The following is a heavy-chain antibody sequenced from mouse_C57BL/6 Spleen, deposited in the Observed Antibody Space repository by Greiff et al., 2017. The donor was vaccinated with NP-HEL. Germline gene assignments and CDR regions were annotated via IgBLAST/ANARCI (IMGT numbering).Heavy chain of an antibody. CDR2: ISSGSSTI. Sequence: EVKLMESGGGLVKPGGSLKLSCAASGFTFSDYGMHWVRQAPEKGLEWVAYISSGSSTIYYADTVKGRFTISRDNAKNTLFLQMTSLRSEDTAMYYCARGGLLNYWGQGTTLTVSS. CDR3: ARGGLLNY. D-gene: IGHD2-10*01. J-gene: IGHJ2*01. CDR1: GFTFSDYG. V-gene: IGHV5-17*01.